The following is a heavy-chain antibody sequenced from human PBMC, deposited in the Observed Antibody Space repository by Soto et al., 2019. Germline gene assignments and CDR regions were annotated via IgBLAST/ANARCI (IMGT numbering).Heavy chain of an antibody. CDR1: GGSISSGDYY. CDR3: TNWTSLSNWFDP. D-gene: IGHD1-20*01. CDR2: IYYSGST. J-gene: IGHJ5*02. V-gene: IGHV4-30-4*01. Sequence: LSLTCTVSGGSISSGDYYWSWIRQPPGKGLEWIGYIYYSGSTYYNPSLKSRVTISVDTSKNQFSLKLSSVTAADTAVYYCTNWTSLSNWFDPWGQGTLVTVSS.